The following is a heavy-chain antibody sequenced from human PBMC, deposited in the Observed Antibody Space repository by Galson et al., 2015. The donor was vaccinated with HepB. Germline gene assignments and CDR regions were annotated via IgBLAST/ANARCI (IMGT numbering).Heavy chain of an antibody. CDR3: ARGSSVYYSDPHDAFAI. V-gene: IGHV3-53*04. Sequence: SLRLSCAASGFTASSNYMSWVRQAPGKGLEWVSVIYSGGSTYYADSVKGRFTISRHNSKNTMYLQMNSLRAEDTAVYYCARGSSVYYSDPHDAFAIWGQGTMFTVSS. D-gene: IGHD3-22*01. CDR2: IYSGGST. J-gene: IGHJ3*02. CDR1: GFTASSNY.